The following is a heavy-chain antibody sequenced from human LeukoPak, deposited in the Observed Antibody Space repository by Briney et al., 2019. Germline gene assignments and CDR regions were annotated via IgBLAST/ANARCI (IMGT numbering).Heavy chain of an antibody. Sequence: PGGSLRLSCAASGITFSSYTMNWVRQAPGKGLEWVSSISTSSSYIYYADSVKGRFTISRDNAENSLYLQMNSLRAEDTAVYYCARRYGDYVGSFEYWGQGTLVTVSS. D-gene: IGHD4-17*01. J-gene: IGHJ4*02. CDR3: ARRYGDYVGSFEY. V-gene: IGHV3-21*01. CDR1: GITFSSYT. CDR2: ISTSSSYI.